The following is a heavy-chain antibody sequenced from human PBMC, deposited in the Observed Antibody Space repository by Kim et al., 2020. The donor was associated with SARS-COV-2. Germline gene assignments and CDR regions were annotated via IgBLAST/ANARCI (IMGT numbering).Heavy chain of an antibody. CDR3: ARDAFGLVGATTDYYYYGMDV. CDR2: IYHSGST. CDR1: GGSISSGGYS. D-gene: IGHD1-26*01. J-gene: IGHJ6*02. V-gene: IGHV4-30-2*01. Sequence: SETLSLTCAVSGGSISSGGYSWSWIRQPPGKGLEWIGYIYHSGSTYYNPSLKSRVTISVDRSKNQFSLKLSSVTAADTAVYYCARDAFGLVGATTDYYYYGMDVWGQGTTVTVSS.